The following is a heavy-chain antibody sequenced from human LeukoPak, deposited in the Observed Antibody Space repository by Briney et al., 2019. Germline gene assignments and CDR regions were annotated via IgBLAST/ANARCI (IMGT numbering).Heavy chain of an antibody. CDR3: VRGGVRHYYDSSGYYYD. V-gene: IGHV3-21*01. Sequence: PGGSLRLSCAASGFTFSSYNMNWVRQAPGKGLEWVSSISSSSSYIYYADSVKGRFTISRDNAQNSLYLQMNSLRAEDTAVYYCVRGGVRHYYDSSGYYYDWGQGTLVTVSS. CDR1: GFTFSSYN. CDR2: ISSSSSYI. J-gene: IGHJ4*02. D-gene: IGHD3-22*01.